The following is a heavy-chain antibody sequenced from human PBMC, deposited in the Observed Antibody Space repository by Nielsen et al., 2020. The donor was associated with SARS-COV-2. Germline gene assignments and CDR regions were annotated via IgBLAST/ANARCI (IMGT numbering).Heavy chain of an antibody. V-gene: IGHV3-30*03. D-gene: IGHD4-23*01. CDR3: ARIRWSDYYYGMDV. CDR2: ISYDGSNK. Sequence: GGSLRLSCAASGFNFNNYGLDWVRQAPGKGLEWVAVISYDGSNKYYADSVKGRFTISRDNSKNTLYLQMNSLRAEDTALYHCARIRWSDYYYGMDVWGQGTTVTVSS. CDR1: GFNFNNYG. J-gene: IGHJ6*02.